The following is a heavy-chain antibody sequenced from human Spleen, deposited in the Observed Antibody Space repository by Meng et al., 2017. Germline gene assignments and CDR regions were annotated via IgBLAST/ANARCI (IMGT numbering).Heavy chain of an antibody. J-gene: IGHJ4*02. Sequence: GESLKISCAASGFTFSSYAMHWVRQAPGKGLEWVAVISYDGSNKYYADSVKGRFTISRDNSKNTLYLQMNSLRAQDTAVYYCARDHQRYFDWLSNFDYWGQGTLVTVSS. CDR2: ISYDGSNK. CDR3: ARDHQRYFDWLSNFDY. D-gene: IGHD3-9*01. V-gene: IGHV3-30*04. CDR1: GFTFSSYA.